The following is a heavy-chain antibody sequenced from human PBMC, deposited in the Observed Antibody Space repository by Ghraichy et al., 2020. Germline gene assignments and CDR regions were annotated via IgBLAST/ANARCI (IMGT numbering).Heavy chain of an antibody. V-gene: IGHV3-48*02. D-gene: IGHD3-3*01. CDR3: ARESRADFWSGYFYYFDY. Sequence: GGSLRLSCAASGFTFSSYSMNWVRQAPGKGLEWVSYISSSSSTIYYADSVKGRFTISRDNAKNSLYLQMNSLRDEDTAVYYCARESRADFWSGYFYYFDYWGQGTLVTVSS. CDR1: GFTFSSYS. CDR2: ISSSSSTI. J-gene: IGHJ4*02.